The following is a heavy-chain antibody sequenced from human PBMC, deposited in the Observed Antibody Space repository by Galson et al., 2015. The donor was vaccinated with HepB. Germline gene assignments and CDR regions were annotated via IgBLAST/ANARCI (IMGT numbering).Heavy chain of an antibody. V-gene: IGHV3-33*01. J-gene: IGHJ4*02. CDR1: GFTFSEYG. CDR3: ARDFYRSGWSGGVDY. D-gene: IGHD6-19*01. CDR2: IWYDGSNQ. Sequence: SLRLSCAASGFTFSEYGMHWVRQAPGTGLEWVAIIWYDGSNQYLTDSVKGRFTISRDNSKNAVYLEMNNLRVDDTAVYYCARDFYRSGWSGGVDYWGQGTLVTVSS.